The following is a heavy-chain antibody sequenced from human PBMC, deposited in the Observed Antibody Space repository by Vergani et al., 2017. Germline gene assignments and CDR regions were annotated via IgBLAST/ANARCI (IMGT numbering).Heavy chain of an antibody. D-gene: IGHD7-27*01. V-gene: IGHV1-2*02. J-gene: IGHJ4*02. CDR2: INPNSGGT. CDR3: ARVGPSSYRDYFDY. Sequence: QVQLVQSGAEVKKPGASVKVSCKASGYTFTDYFMQWVRQAPGQGLEWMGWINPNSGGTNYAQKFQGRVTMTRDTSFSTAYMEMSNLISEDTAVYYCARVGPSSYRDYFDYWGQGTLVTVSS. CDR1: GYTFTDYF.